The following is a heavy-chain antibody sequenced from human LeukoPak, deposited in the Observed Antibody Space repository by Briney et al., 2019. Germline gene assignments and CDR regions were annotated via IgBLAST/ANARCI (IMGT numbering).Heavy chain of an antibody. D-gene: IGHD4-17*01. Sequence: PSETLSLTCTVSGGSISSYYWSWIRQPPGKGLEWIGHISFSGNTNYSPSLKSRVAMSIYTSKDQFSLMLNSVTAADTALYYCARGGGPTVITANFDIWGQGTLVTVSS. V-gene: IGHV4-59*01. J-gene: IGHJ4*02. CDR1: GGSISSYY. CDR3: ARGGGPTVITANFDI. CDR2: ISFSGNT.